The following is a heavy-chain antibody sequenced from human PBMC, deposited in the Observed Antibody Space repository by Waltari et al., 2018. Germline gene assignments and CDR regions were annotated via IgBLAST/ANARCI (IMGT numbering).Heavy chain of an antibody. Sequence: QLVESGGGLVQPGGSLSLSCAASGFTFGICWMHWVRQVPGKGLMWVSRSNTEGTDTAYADSVKGRFTISRDNARNTLFLQMNSLRPEDTAVYYCVGSTYPFDCWGQGTLVTVSS. J-gene: IGHJ4*02. CDR2: SNTEGTDT. CDR1: GFTFGICW. D-gene: IGHD2-2*01. V-gene: IGHV3-74*03. CDR3: VGSTYPFDC.